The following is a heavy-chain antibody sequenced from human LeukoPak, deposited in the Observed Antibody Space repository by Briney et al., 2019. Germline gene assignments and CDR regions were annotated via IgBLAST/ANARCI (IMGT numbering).Heavy chain of an antibody. D-gene: IGHD3-22*01. CDR3: ARGRIDYFDSSGYSGYFDY. J-gene: IGHJ4*02. Sequence: PSETLSLTCAVSGYSISSGYYWGWIRQPPGKGLEWIGSIYHSGSTYYNPSLKSRVTISVDTPQNQFSLKLSSVTAADTAVYYCARGRIDYFDSSGYSGYFDYWGQRTLVTVSS. CDR2: IYHSGST. V-gene: IGHV4-38-2*01. CDR1: GYSISSGYY.